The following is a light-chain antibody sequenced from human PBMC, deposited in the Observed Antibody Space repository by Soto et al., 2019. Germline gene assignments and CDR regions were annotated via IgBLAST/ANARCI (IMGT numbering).Light chain of an antibody. Sequence: DIQMTQSPSSLSASVGDRVTITCRASQSISSYLNWYQQKPGKAPKLLIYAASSLQSGVSSRFSGSESGTDFTLTISSLQPEDFATYSCQQSYSTPQTFGQGTKVDIK. CDR1: QSISSY. J-gene: IGKJ1*01. V-gene: IGKV1-39*01. CDR3: QQSYSTPQT. CDR2: AAS.